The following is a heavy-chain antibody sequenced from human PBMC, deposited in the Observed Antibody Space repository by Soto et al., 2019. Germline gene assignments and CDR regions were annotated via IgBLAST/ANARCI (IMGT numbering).Heavy chain of an antibody. J-gene: IGHJ6*02. Sequence: SETLSLTCAVYGGSFSGYYWTWIRQPPGTGLEWIGEINHRGRTNYNPSLKSRVTISEDTSKNQFSLKLSSVTAADTAVYYCARASGGMDVWGQGTTVTVSS. CDR3: ARASGGMDV. CDR2: INHRGRT. D-gene: IGHD6-19*01. CDR1: GGSFSGYY. V-gene: IGHV4-34*01.